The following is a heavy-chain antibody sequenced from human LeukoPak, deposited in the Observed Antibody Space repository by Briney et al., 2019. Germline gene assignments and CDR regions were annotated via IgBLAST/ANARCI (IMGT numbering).Heavy chain of an antibody. CDR3: ARVRPVDAVDI. Sequence: QPGGSLRLSCAGSGFSFSDHYMDWVRQTPGKGLEWIGRSRNRANRYATEYAASVKGRFTISRDGSNNSLYLQMNSLQTEDTAMYYCARVRPVDAVDIWGQGAMVTVSS. CDR2: SRNRANRYAT. CDR1: GFSFSDHY. V-gene: IGHV3-72*01. J-gene: IGHJ3*02. D-gene: IGHD1-14*01.